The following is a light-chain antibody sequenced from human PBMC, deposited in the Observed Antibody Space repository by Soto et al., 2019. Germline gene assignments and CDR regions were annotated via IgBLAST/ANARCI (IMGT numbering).Light chain of an antibody. Sequence: QSALTQPASVSGSPGQSITISCTGTSSDVGGYNYVSWYQQHPGKAPKLMIYDVSNRPSGVSNRFSGSKSGNTASLTISGLQAEDEADYYCGSYTSSSSVFGTGTKLTVL. CDR1: SSDVGGYNY. V-gene: IGLV2-14*01. CDR3: GSYTSSSSV. J-gene: IGLJ1*01. CDR2: DVS.